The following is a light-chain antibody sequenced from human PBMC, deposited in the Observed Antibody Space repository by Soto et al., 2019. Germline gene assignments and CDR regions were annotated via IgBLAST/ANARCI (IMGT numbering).Light chain of an antibody. CDR1: SSDIGGYNY. CDR2: EVS. V-gene: IGLV2-14*01. CDR3: SSLRV. Sequence: QSALTQPASVSGSPGQSITISCTGTSSDIGGYNYVSWYQHHPGKAPKLMIYEVSNRPSGVSNRFSGSKSGNTASLTISGLQAEDEADYYCSSLRVFGTGTKLPS. J-gene: IGLJ1*01.